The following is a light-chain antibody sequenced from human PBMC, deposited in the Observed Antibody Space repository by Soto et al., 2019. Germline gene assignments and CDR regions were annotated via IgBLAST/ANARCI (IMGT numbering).Light chain of an antibody. CDR2: RNN. CDR3: ATWDDSLNGFYV. CDR1: RSNIGRNT. Sequence: QSVLTQPPSASGTPGQRVTVSCSGSRSNIGRNTVNWYQQLPGTAPTLLIYRNNQRPSGVPDRFPGSKSGTSASLVISGIRSDDEAYYFCATWDDSLNGFYVFGTGTKVTVL. J-gene: IGLJ1*01. V-gene: IGLV1-44*01.